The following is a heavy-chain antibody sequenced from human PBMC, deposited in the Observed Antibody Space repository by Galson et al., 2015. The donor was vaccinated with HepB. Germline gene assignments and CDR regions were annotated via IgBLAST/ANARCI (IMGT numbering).Heavy chain of an antibody. J-gene: IGHJ4*02. V-gene: IGHV3-30-3*01. Sequence: SLRLSCAASGFTFSSYAMHWVRQAPGKGLEWVAVISYDGSNKYYADSVKGRFTISRDNSKNTLYLQMNSLRAEDTAVYYCARDGQVVVTANYLDYWGQGTLVTVSS. CDR1: GFTFSSYA. CDR2: ISYDGSNK. CDR3: ARDGQVVVTANYLDY. D-gene: IGHD2-21*02.